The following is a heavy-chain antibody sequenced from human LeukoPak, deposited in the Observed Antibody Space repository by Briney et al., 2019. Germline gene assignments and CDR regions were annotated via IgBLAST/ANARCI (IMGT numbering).Heavy chain of an antibody. J-gene: IGHJ4*02. CDR1: GGSISSYY. CDR3: PRWYSSGWAFDY. CDR2: IHYSGST. V-gene: IGHV4-59*08. D-gene: IGHD6-19*01. Sequence: MTSETLSLTCTVSGGSISSYYWNWMRQPPGKGLEWIGYIHYSGSTKYNPSLKSRVTISVDTSKNQFSLKLSSVTAADTAVYYCPRWYSSGWAFDYWGQGTLVPVSS.